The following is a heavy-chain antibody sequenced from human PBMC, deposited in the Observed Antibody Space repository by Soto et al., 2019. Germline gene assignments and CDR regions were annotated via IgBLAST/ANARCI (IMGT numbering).Heavy chain of an antibody. CDR1: GYTFTCYY. D-gene: IGHD3-10*01. J-gene: IGHJ4*02. CDR3: ARDRGTYGSTVYYFDY. CDR2: INPNSGGT. Sequence: GASVKVSCKASGYTFTCYYMHWVRQAPGQGLEWMGWINPNSGGTNYAQKFQGRVTMNRDTSISTAYMELSRLRSDDTAVYYCARDRGTYGSTVYYFDYWCQGTLVTVFS. V-gene: IGHV1-2*02.